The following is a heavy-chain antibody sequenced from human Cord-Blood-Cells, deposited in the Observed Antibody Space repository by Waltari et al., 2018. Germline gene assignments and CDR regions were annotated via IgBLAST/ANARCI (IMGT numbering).Heavy chain of an antibody. CDR3: ARDRVWGSGGDAFDI. V-gene: IGHV3-74*01. CDR1: GFTFSRYW. CDR2: INSDGSST. J-gene: IGHJ3*02. D-gene: IGHD7-27*01. Sequence: EVQLVESGGGLVQPGGSLRLSCAASGFTFSRYWMHWVRQAPGKGLVWVSRINSDGSSTSYADSVKGRFTISRDNAKNTLYLQMNSLRAEDTAVYYCARDRVWGSGGDAFDIWGQGTMVTVSS.